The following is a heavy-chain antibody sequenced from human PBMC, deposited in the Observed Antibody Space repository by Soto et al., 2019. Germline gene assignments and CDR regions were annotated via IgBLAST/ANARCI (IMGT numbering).Heavy chain of an antibody. V-gene: IGHV1-24*01. J-gene: IGHJ4*02. CDR3: ARDLHPYDSSGYYPGNYFDY. CDR2: FDPEDGET. Sequence: KXSCKVXGXTXTELSMHWVRQAXXXXXEWMGVFDPEDGETIYAQNFQGRVTITADESTSTAYMELSSLRSEDTAVYYCARDLHPYDSSGYYPGNYFDYWGQGTLVTVSS. D-gene: IGHD3-22*01. CDR1: GXTXTELS.